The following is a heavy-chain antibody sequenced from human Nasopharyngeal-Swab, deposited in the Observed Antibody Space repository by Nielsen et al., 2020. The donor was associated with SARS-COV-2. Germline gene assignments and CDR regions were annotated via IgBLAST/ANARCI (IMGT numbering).Heavy chain of an antibody. CDR2: INHSGST. V-gene: IGHV4-34*01. CDR3: ARAILNLGRGDYMDV. D-gene: IGHD1-1*01. J-gene: IGHJ6*03. Sequence: WIRQPPGKGLEWIGEINHSGSTNYNPSLKSRVTISVDTSKNQSSLKLSSVTAADTAVYYCARAILNLGRGDYMDVWGKGTTVTVSS.